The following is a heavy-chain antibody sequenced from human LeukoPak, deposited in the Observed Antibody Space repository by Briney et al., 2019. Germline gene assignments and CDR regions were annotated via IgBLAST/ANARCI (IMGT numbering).Heavy chain of an antibody. CDR2: IYYSGST. Sequence: PSETLSLTCTVSGGSISSYYWSWIRQPPGKGLEWIGYIYYSGSTNYNPSLKSRVTISVDTSKNQFSLELSSVTAADTAVYYCARLSSGWEDYGMDVWGQGTTVTVSS. D-gene: IGHD6-19*01. CDR1: GGSISSYY. V-gene: IGHV4-59*08. J-gene: IGHJ6*02. CDR3: ARLSSGWEDYGMDV.